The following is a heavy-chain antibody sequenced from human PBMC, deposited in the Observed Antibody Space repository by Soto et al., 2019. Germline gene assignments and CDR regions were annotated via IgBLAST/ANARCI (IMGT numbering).Heavy chain of an antibody. V-gene: IGHV4-39*01. J-gene: IGHJ6*02. Sequence: PSETLSLTCTVSGGSISSSSYYWGWIRQPPGKGLEWIGSIYYSGSTYYNPSLKSRVTISVDTSKNQFSLKLSSVTAADTAVYYCARPSVTHQIAAAGRRYYYYGMDVWGQGTTVTVSS. D-gene: IGHD6-13*01. CDR3: ARPSVTHQIAAAGRRYYYYGMDV. CDR2: IYYSGST. CDR1: GGSISSSSYY.